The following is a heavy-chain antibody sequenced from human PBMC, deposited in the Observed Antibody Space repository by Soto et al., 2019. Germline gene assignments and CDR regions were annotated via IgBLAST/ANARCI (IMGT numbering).Heavy chain of an antibody. V-gene: IGHV4-61*01. D-gene: IGHD3-3*01. CDR2: LYYSGNT. CDR1: GGSVSSGSYY. CDR3: ASHYDLMRPYCFDY. Sequence: QVQLQESGPGLVKPSETLSLPCTVSGGSVSSGSYYWSWIRQPPGKGLEWIGHLYYSGNTNYNPSLKRRVTISVDTSKNQVSLKLSSVTAADTDVYYCASHYDLMRPYCFDYWGQGTLVTVSS. J-gene: IGHJ4*02.